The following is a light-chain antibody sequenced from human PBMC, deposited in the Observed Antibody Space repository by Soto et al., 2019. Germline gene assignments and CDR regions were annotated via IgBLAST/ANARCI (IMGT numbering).Light chain of an antibody. CDR2: TAS. CDR1: QDINSW. V-gene: IGKV1-12*01. Sequence: DIQMTQSPSSVSASVGDRVTITCRASQDINSWLAWYQQQPGKAPNLLIYTASSLQTGVPSRFSGSGSGTDFTLTISGLQPEEFATYYCQQTNSFPLPFGGGPKVDIK. CDR3: QQTNSFPLP. J-gene: IGKJ4*01.